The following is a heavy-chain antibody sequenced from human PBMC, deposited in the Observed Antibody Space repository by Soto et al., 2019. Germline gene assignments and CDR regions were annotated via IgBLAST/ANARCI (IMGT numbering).Heavy chain of an antibody. CDR1: GYTFTSND. CDR2: MNPNTGGS. D-gene: IGHD6-13*01. CDR3: ASGGPAAGYDL. J-gene: IGHJ4*02. Sequence: QVQLVQSGAEVKKPGASVKVSCKASGYTFTSNDINWVRQASGQGLEWMGWMNPNTGGSGYAQDFQCRITMTRATATSTAYMNLTSLESADTSVYYSASGGPAAGYDLWGQGTLITVSS. V-gene: IGHV1-8*01.